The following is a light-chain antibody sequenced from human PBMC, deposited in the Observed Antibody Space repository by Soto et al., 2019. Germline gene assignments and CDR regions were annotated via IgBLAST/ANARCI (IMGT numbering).Light chain of an antibody. J-gene: IGKJ2*01. CDR3: QQYNNWPYT. V-gene: IGKV3-15*01. CDR1: QSVGSN. Sequence: IVMTQSPATLSVSPGERATLSCRASQSVGSNLAWYQQRPGQAPRPLIYGASTRAIGIPPRFSGSGSGTEFTLTISSLQSEDFAVYYCQQYNNWPYTFGRGTKLEIK. CDR2: GAS.